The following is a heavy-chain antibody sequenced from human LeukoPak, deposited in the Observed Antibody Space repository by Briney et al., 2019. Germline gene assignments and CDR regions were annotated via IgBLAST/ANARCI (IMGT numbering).Heavy chain of an antibody. D-gene: IGHD3-22*01. Sequence: ASVKVSCKASGGTFSSYAISWVRQAPGQGLEWMGRIIPILGIANYAQKFQGRVTITADKSTSTAYMELSSLRSEDTAVYYCATDSSGYYYAFDYWGQGTLVTVSS. CDR3: ATDSSGYYYAFDY. V-gene: IGHV1-69*04. J-gene: IGHJ4*02. CDR1: GGTFSSYA. CDR2: IIPILGIA.